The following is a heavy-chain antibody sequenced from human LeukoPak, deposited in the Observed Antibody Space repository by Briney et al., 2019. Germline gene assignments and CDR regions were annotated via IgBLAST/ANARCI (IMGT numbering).Heavy chain of an antibody. J-gene: IGHJ6*04. CDR1: GGSFSGYY. D-gene: IGHD5-18*01. CDR3: ARGPKKIQLWHYFGMDV. CDR2: INHSGST. Sequence: PSETLSLACAVYGGSFSGYYWSWIRQPPGKGLEWIGEINHSGSTNYNPSLKSRVTISVDTSKNQFSLKLSSVTAADTAVYYCARGPKKIQLWHYFGMDVWGKGTTVTVSS. V-gene: IGHV4-34*01.